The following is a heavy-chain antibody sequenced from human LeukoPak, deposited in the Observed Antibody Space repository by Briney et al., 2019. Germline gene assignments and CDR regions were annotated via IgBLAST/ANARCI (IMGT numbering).Heavy chain of an antibody. Sequence: GGALRLSCAASGFSVGGNYISWVRQAPGKGLEWVSMIYSDGSIFHADSVKGRFTMSRDNSRNTLDLQMNSLRVEDTAVYYCASIRGTKYFEYWGQGTLVTVAS. CDR1: GFSVGGNY. CDR2: IYSDGSI. CDR3: ASIRGTKYFEY. J-gene: IGHJ1*01. V-gene: IGHV3-53*01.